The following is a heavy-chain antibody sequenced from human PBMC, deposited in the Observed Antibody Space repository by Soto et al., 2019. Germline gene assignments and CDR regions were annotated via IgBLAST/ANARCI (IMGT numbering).Heavy chain of an antibody. J-gene: IGHJ3*02. Sequence: PSETLSLTCRVSGGSVGSGAYYWSWIRQPPRKGLEWIGYTLYSGRPIYNPSLQSLQSRVTISVDTSRNQFSLRLPSVTAADTALYYCARHDFFHRTFDIWGQGXLVTVSS. CDR2: TLYSGRP. CDR1: GGSVGSGAYY. V-gene: IGHV4-61*08. CDR3: ARHDFFHRTFDI. D-gene: IGHD3-3*01.